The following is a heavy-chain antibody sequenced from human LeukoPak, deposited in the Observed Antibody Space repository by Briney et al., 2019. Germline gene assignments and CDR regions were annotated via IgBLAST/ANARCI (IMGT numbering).Heavy chain of an antibody. CDR3: AKGGYSYGYGHDAFDI. V-gene: IGHV3-9*01. CDR1: GFTFDDYA. CDR2: ISWNSGSI. D-gene: IGHD5-18*01. J-gene: IGHJ3*02. Sequence: GGSLRLSCAASGFTFDDYAMHWVRQAPGKGLEWVSGISWNSGSIGYADSVKGRFTISRDNAKSSLYLQMNSLRAEDTALYYCAKGGYSYGYGHDAFDIWGQGTMVTVSS.